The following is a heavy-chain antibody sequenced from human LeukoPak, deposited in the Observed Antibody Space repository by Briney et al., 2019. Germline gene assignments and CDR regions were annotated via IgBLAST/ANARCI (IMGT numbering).Heavy chain of an antibody. CDR2: IYYTGST. Sequence: SETLSLTCTVSGGSISTYYWNWIRQPPGTGLEWIGYIYYTGSTYYNPSLKSRVTISVDTLKNQFSLKLSSVTAADTAVYYCARAASCGGDCYYYFDYWGQGTLVTVSS. CDR3: ARAASCGGDCYYYFDY. V-gene: IGHV4-59*08. CDR1: GGSISTYY. D-gene: IGHD2-21*02. J-gene: IGHJ4*02.